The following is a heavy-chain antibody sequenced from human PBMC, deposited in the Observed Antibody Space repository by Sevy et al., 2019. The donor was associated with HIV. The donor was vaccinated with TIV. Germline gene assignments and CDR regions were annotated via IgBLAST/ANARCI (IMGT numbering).Heavy chain of an antibody. CDR1: GFTFSDYY. V-gene: IGHV3-11*01. J-gene: IGHJ6*03. CDR2: ISSSGSTI. Sequence: GGSLRLSCAASGFTFSDYYMSWIRQAPGKGLEWVSYISSSGSTIYYADSVKGRFTISRDNAKNSLYLQMNSLRAEDTAVYYCARSVVPAAIDYYYYYMDVWGKGTTVTVSS. D-gene: IGHD2-2*02. CDR3: ARSVVPAAIDYYYYYMDV.